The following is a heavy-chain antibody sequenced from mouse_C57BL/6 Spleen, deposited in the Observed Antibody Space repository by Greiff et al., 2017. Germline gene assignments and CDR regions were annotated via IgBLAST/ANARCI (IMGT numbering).Heavy chain of an antibody. CDR1: GYTFTDYY. D-gene: IGHD2-2*01. V-gene: IGHV1-26*01. Sequence: EVQLQQSGPELVKPGASVKISCKASGYTFTDYYMNWVKQSHGKSLEWIGDINPNNGGTSYNQKFKGKATLTVDKSSSTAYMELRSLTSEDSAVYYCARLIGIYYGSSWFAYWGQGTLVTVSA. CDR3: ARLIGIYYGSSWFAY. CDR2: INPNNGGT. J-gene: IGHJ3*01.